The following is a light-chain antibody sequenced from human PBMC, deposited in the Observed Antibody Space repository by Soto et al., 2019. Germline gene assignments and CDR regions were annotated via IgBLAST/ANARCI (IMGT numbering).Light chain of an antibody. CDR1: QSVNSN. CDR2: VAS. V-gene: IGKV3-15*01. CDR3: QQYNVWPLT. Sequence: EIVMTQSPVTLSVSPGDRATLSCRASQSVNSNLAWYQHKPGQTPKLLIYVASTRASGIPARFSCSGSGTEFTLTIIRRQSEAFAFYYCQQYNVWPLTFGGGTKVEFK. J-gene: IGKJ4*01.